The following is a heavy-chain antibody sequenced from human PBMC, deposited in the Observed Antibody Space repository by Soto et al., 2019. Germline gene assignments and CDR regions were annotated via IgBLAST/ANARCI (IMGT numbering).Heavy chain of an antibody. CDR3: ARHVWDGYNRYFGY. V-gene: IGHV4-39*01. Sequence: LSLTCTVSGDSISSSSYYWGWIRQPPGKGLEWIGSMYYSGNTYYNSSLKSRVTISVDTSKNQFSLKLSSVTAADTAVYYCARHVWDGYNRYFGYWGQGTLVTVSS. CDR1: GDSISSSSYY. CDR2: MYYSGNT. D-gene: IGHD5-12*01. J-gene: IGHJ4*02.